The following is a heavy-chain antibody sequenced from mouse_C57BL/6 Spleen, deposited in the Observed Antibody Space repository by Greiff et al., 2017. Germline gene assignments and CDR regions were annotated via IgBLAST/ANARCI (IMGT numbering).Heavy chain of an antibody. CDR3: AIRGALYAMDY. CDR2: FYPGSGSI. Sequence: QVQLQQSGAELVKPGASVKLSCKASGYTFTEYTIHWVKQRSGQGLEWIGWFYPGSGSIKYNEKFKDKATLTADKSSSTAYMQLSSLTSEDSAVYYCAIRGALYAMDYWGQGTSVTVSS. D-gene: IGHD3-2*02. CDR1: GYTFTEYT. V-gene: IGHV1-62-2*01. J-gene: IGHJ4*01.